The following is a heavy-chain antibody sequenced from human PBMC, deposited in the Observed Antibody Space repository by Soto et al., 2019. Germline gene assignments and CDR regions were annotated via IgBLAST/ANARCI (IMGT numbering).Heavy chain of an antibody. CDR1: GYTFTNYG. J-gene: IGHJ4*02. CDR2: ISAYNGNT. Sequence: QVQLVQSGDEVKKPGASVKVSCKASGYTFTNYGISWVRQAAGNGIEWMGWISAYNGNTNYAQKLQGRVTMTTDTSTSTAYIELRSLRSDHTSGYYVARDSPPVDYFCQGTLGTGSS. CDR3: ARDSPPVDY. V-gene: IGHV1-18*01.